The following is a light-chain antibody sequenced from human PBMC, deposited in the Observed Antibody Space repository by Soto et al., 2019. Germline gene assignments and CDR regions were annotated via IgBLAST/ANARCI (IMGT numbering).Light chain of an antibody. CDR1: QSVPGSH. CDR2: GAS. CDR3: KHYGSSQIN. J-gene: IGKJ4*01. V-gene: IGKV3-20*01. Sequence: ILLTQSPGTLSLSPVEIATVSCRSSQSVPGSHLAWYKQKPGQAPRLILYGASTRATGITDRFSGSGSGKDFTLTISRVEHEDFEVFYCKHYGSSQINFGGGNKVDIK.